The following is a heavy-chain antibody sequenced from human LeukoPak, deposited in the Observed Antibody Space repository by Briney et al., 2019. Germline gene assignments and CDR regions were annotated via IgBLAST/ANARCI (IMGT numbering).Heavy chain of an antibody. CDR2: IGPSDSYI. Sequence: GESLKISCKGSGYSFPSYWITWVRQMPGKGLEWMGRIGPSDSYINYSPSFQGHVTISADKSISTAYLQRSSLKASDTAMYYCARSYSGYDYLDYWGQGTLVTVSS. J-gene: IGHJ4*02. CDR3: ARSYSGYDYLDY. CDR1: GYSFPSYW. D-gene: IGHD5-12*01. V-gene: IGHV5-10-1*01.